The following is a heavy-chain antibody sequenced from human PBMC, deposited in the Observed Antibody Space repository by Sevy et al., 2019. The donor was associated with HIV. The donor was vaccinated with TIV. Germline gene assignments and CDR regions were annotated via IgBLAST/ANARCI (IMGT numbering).Heavy chain of an antibody. D-gene: IGHD3-22*01. CDR2: ISGSGGST. CDR3: AKVGYYDSSAGAFDI. Sequence: GGSLRLSCAASGFTFSSYAMSWVRQAPGKGLEWVSAISGSGGSTYYADCVKGRFTISRDNSKNTLYLQMNSLRAEDTAVYYCAKVGYYDSSAGAFDIWGQGTMVTVSS. J-gene: IGHJ3*02. V-gene: IGHV3-23*01. CDR1: GFTFSSYA.